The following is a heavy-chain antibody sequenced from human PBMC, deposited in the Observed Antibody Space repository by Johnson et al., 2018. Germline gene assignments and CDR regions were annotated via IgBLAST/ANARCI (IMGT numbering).Heavy chain of an antibody. D-gene: IGHD3-10*01. J-gene: IGHJ5*02. V-gene: IGHV4-34*01. CDR1: GGSFSGYY. CDR2: INHSGNT. CDR3: ASGRLVRGGMRSFWCDP. Sequence: QVQLQQWGAGLLKXSETLSLTCAVYGGSFSGYYWSWIRQPPGKGLEWIGEINHSGNTTYNPSLKSRVTISVDTFKNQFSLKLRSVTAAETAVYNRASGRLVRGGMRSFWCDPWGQGTLVTVSS.